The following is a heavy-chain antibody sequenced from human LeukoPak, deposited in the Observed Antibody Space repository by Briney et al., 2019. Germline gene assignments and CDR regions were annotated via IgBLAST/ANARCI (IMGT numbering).Heavy chain of an antibody. CDR2: INHSGST. Sequence: PSETLSLTCAVYGGSFSGYYWSWIRQPPGKGLEWIGEINHSGSTNYNPSLKSRVTISVDTSKNQFSLKLSSVTAADTAVYYCARGLLGQYSSSWFDYWGQGTLVTVSS. V-gene: IGHV4-34*01. CDR1: GGSFSGYY. D-gene: IGHD6-13*01. CDR3: ARGLLGQYSSSWFDY. J-gene: IGHJ4*02.